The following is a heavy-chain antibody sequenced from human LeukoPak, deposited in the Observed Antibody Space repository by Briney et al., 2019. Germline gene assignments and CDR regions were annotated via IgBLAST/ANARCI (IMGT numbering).Heavy chain of an antibody. Sequence: GGSLRLSCAASGFTFSSYEMNWVRQAPGKGLEWVSYISSSGSTIYYADSVKGRFTISRDNAKNSLYLQMNSLRAEDTAVYYCARGTSDIVAAYYYYYGMDVWGKGTTVTVSP. V-gene: IGHV3-48*03. CDR3: ARGTSDIVAAYYYYYGMDV. J-gene: IGHJ6*04. CDR2: ISSSGSTI. CDR1: GFTFSSYE. D-gene: IGHD5-12*01.